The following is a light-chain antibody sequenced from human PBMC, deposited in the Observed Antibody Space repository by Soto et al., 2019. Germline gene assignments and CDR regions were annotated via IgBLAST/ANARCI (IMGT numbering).Light chain of an antibody. Sequence: IVLTQSPGTLSLSPGERATLSCRASQSITSNFLAWYQQKPGQAPRLLIYGASTRAAGVPDRFSGSGSGTDFTRTITRREPEDFAVYYCQQYGRSPLMYTFGQGTKLGV. J-gene: IGKJ2*01. CDR2: GAS. CDR3: QQYGRSPLMYT. CDR1: QSITSNF. V-gene: IGKV3-20*01.